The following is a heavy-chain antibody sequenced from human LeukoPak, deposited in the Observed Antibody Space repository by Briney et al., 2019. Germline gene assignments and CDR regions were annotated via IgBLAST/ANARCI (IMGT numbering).Heavy chain of an antibody. CDR3: ERGPGKYYYGAGRKYYYFGMDV. V-gene: IGHV1-2*02. J-gene: IGHJ6*01. Sequence: ASVKLSCTASGYTFTGYYMHWVRQAPGQGLEWMRGINPNSGGTNYAQTFKGRVTITRDKSNSTAYMELNRLRSDDTAVYYCERGPGKYYYGAGRKYYYFGMDVWGQGTTVTVS. CDR1: GYTFTGYY. D-gene: IGHD3-10*01. CDR2: INPNSGGT.